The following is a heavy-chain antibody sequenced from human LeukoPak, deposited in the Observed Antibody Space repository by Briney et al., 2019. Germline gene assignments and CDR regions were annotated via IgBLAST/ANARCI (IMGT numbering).Heavy chain of an antibody. V-gene: IGHV3-7*04. CDR2: IRQDGGEE. Sequence: PGGSLRLSCVASGFAFSSYWMTWVRQAPGKGLEWVANIRQDGGEEYYVDSVKGRFTISRDNAKNSLFLQMNSLRVEDTAVYYCARAPAEHYYYYMDVWGKGTTVTVSS. CDR1: GFAFSSYW. CDR3: ARAPAEHYYYYMDV. J-gene: IGHJ6*03.